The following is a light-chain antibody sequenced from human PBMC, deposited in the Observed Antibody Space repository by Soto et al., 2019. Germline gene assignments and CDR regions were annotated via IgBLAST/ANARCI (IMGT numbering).Light chain of an antibody. CDR1: SSNIGAGYD. J-gene: IGLJ2*01. CDR2: GNN. CDR3: QSYDSSLTNAV. Sequence: QSVLTQPPSGSGAPGQTITISCTGSSSNIGAGYDVHWYQQLPGRAPKLLIYGNNNRPSGVPDPFSGSKSGTSVSLAITGLRGEDEADCNCQSYDSSLTNAVVGSGTKLTVL. V-gene: IGLV1-40*01.